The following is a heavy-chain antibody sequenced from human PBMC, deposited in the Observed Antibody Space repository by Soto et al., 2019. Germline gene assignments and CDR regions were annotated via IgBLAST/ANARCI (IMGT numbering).Heavy chain of an antibody. CDR2: IASYNYKT. CDR3: ARPNFDWGYYYIMDV. Sequence: QVQLVQSGPEVKKPGASVKISCQASGYTFTNYGFSWVRQAPGRGLEWVGWIASYNYKTAYGQNFQGRVTVTTDTSATTSYMELRSLTSDDTAIYYCARPNFDWGYYYIMDVWGPGTTVTVSS. D-gene: IGHD3-9*01. V-gene: IGHV1-18*01. CDR1: GYTFTNYG. J-gene: IGHJ6*02.